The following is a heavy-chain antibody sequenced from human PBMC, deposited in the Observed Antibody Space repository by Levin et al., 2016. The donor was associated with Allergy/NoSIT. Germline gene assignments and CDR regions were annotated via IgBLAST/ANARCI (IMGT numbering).Heavy chain of an antibody. CDR3: ARMVGSVGIRWLRINYYYYGMDV. CDR2: INHSGST. V-gene: IGHV4-34*01. J-gene: IGHJ6*02. Sequence: WIRQPPGKGLEWIGEINHSGSTNYNPSLKSRVTISVDTSKNQFSLKLSSVTAADTAVYYCARMVGSVGIRWLRINYYYYGMDVWGQGTTVTVSS. D-gene: IGHD5-12*01.